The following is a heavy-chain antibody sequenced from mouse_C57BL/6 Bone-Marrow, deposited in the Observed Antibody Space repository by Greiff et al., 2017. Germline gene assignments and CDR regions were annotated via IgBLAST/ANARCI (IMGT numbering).Heavy chain of an antibody. J-gene: IGHJ1*03. V-gene: IGHV5-15*01. CDR1: GFTFSDYG. D-gene: IGHD3-1*01. Sequence: EVKLMESGGGLVQPGGSLKLSCAASGFTFSDYGMAWVRQAPRKGPEWVAFISNLAYSIYYADTVTGRFTFSRENANNTLYLEMSRLRSEDTDMDYYERQRRTTVGWYFDVWGTGTTVTVSS. CDR3: ERQRRTTVGWYFDV. CDR2: ISNLAYSI.